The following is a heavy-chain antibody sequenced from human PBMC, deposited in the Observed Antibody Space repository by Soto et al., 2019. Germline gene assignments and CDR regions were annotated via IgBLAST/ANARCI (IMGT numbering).Heavy chain of an antibody. D-gene: IGHD2-21*01. CDR1: GFTVSTNY. J-gene: IGHJ5*02. V-gene: IGHV3-66*01. CDR2: IFPNGNA. CDR3: SRDLDCIS. Sequence: EVQLLQSGGGLVQPGGSLRLSCAASGFTVSTNYMTWVRQAPGRGLEWVSLIFPNGNAYYADSVKGRFTISRDNTKNTLYLQMNSLRVEDTAVYYCSRDLDCISWGQGTLVTVSS.